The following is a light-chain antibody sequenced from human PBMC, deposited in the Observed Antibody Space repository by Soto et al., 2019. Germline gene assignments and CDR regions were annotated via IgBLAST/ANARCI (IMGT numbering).Light chain of an antibody. CDR1: SSTVGGFNV. Sequence: QSVLTQPASVSWSPGQSITISCTVTSSTVGGFNVVSWYQQHPGKAPKVIIYEGIKRPSGVSNRFSGSNSGSTASLTLSGPRAGEGVFFSCGSYGGKTTFVFVTGTRVP. J-gene: IGLJ1*01. V-gene: IGLV2-23*01. CDR3: GSYGGKTTFV. CDR2: EGI.